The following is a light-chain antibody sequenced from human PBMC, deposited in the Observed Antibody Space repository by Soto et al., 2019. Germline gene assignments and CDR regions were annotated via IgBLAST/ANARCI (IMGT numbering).Light chain of an antibody. CDR1: SSDVGGYKY. CDR3: SSYSRSTAYV. V-gene: IGLV2-14*01. CDR2: EVS. Sequence: QSALTQPASVSGSPGQSMTISGTGTSSDVGGYKYVSWHQLHPGKAPKLIIYEVSNRPSGVSNRFSGSKSGNTASLTISGLQAEDEADYYCSSYSRSTAYVFGTGTKVTVL. J-gene: IGLJ1*01.